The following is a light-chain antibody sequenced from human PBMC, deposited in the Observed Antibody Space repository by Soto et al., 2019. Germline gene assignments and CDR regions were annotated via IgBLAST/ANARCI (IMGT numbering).Light chain of an antibody. V-gene: IGLV1-40*01. CDR1: SSNIGAGYD. CDR2: GNS. J-gene: IGLJ1*01. Sequence: QSVLTQPPSLSGAPGPRVTISCTGSSSNIGAGYDVHWYQQLPGTAPKLLIYGNSNRPSGVPDRFSGSKSGTSASLAITGLQAEDEADYYCQSYDSSLSGWVFGTGTKVTVL. CDR3: QSYDSSLSGWV.